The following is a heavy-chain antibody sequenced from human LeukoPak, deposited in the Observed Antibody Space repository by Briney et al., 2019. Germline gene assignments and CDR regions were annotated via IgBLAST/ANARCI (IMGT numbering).Heavy chain of an antibody. CDR2: IYYSGST. CDR1: GGSISSSSYY. D-gene: IGHD3-10*01. V-gene: IGHV4-39*01. CDR3: ARLPGPLRGAMVRGVNYFDY. J-gene: IGHJ4*02. Sequence: SESLSLTCTVSGGSISSSSYYWGWIRQPPGKGLEWIGSIYYSGSTYYNPSLKSRVTISVDTSKNQFSLKLSSVTAADTAVYYCARLPGPLRGAMVRGVNYFDYWGQGTLVTVSS.